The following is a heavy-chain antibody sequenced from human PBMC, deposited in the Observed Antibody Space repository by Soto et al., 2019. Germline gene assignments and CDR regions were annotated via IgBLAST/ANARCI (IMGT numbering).Heavy chain of an antibody. Sequence: QVQLVQSGAEVKKPGASVKVSCKASGYTFTSYDINWVRQATGQGLEWMGWMNPNSGNTGYAQKFQGRVTMTRNTSISTAYMELSSLRSEDTAVYYCARALLWFGELFAWFDPWGQGTLVTVSS. D-gene: IGHD3-10*01. J-gene: IGHJ5*02. CDR3: ARALLWFGELFAWFDP. CDR2: MNPNSGNT. CDR1: GYTFTSYD. V-gene: IGHV1-8*01.